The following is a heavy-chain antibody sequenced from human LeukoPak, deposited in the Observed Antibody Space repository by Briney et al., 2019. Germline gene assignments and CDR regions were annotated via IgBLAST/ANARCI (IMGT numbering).Heavy chain of an antibody. Sequence: PSETLSLTCTVSGGPISTYYWSWIRQPPGKGLEWIGYIYYSGSTNYNPSLKSRVTMSVDTSKNQFSLKLSSMTAADTAVYYCARLALGYCSSTSCSQAPTYYYNYMDVWGKGTTVTVSS. CDR3: ARLALGYCSSTSCSQAPTYYYNYMDV. J-gene: IGHJ6*03. D-gene: IGHD2-2*01. CDR2: IYYSGST. CDR1: GGPISTYY. V-gene: IGHV4-59*08.